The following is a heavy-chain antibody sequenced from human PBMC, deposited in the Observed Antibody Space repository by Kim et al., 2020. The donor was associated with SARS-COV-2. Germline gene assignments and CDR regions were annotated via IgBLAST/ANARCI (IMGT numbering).Heavy chain of an antibody. J-gene: IGHJ4*02. CDR2: IYYSGST. CDR1: GGSISSYY. CDR3: ARGLRGEWLVSPFDY. V-gene: IGHV4-59*01. Sequence: SETLSLTRTVSGGSISSYYWSWIRQPPGKGLEWIGYIYYSGSTNYNPSLKSRVTISVDTSKNQFSLKLSSVTAADTAVYYCARGLRGEWLVSPFDYWGQGTLVTVSS. D-gene: IGHD6-19*01.